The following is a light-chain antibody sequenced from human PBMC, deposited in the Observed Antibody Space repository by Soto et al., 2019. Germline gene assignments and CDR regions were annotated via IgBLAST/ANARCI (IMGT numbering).Light chain of an antibody. CDR2: DAS. J-gene: IGKJ4*01. CDR1: RSVNNF. CDR3: HQRAVWPPT. Sequence: EVVLTQSPVTLSLSPGERATLSCRASRSVNNFVAWYQQKPGQAPSRLIPDASNRATGIPDRFSGSGSGTDFTLTITSLEPEDFAVYYCHQRAVWPPTFGGGTTVEIK. V-gene: IGKV3-11*01.